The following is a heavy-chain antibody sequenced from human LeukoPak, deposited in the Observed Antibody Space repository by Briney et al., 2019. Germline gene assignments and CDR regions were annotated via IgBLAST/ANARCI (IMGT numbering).Heavy chain of an antibody. J-gene: IGHJ4*02. V-gene: IGHV1-69*01. CDR1: GDTFSIYG. CDR3: ARDQYYYDSSGYSQYYFDY. CDR2: IIPIFGTA. Sequence: GSSVKVSCKAVGDTFSIYGISWVRQAPGQGLEWMGGIIPIFGTANYAQKFQGRVTITADESTSTAYMELSSLRSEDTAVYYCARDQYYYDSSGYSQYYFDYWGQGTLVTVSS. D-gene: IGHD3-22*01.